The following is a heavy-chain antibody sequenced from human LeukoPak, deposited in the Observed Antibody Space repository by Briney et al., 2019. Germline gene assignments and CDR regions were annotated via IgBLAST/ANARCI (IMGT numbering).Heavy chain of an antibody. J-gene: IGHJ3*02. CDR3: ARVYCSGGSCYSRPDAFDI. CDR2: IYYSGST. CDR1: GGSISSYY. V-gene: IGHV4-59*01. D-gene: IGHD2-15*01. Sequence: PSETLSLTCTVSGGSISSYYWSWIRQPPGKGLEWIGYIYYSGSTNYNPSLKRRVTISVDTSKNQFSLKLSSVTAADTAVYYCARVYCSGGSCYSRPDAFDIWGQGTMVTVSS.